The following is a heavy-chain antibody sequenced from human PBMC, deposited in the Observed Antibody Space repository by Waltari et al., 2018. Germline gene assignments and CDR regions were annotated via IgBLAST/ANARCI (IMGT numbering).Heavy chain of an antibody. J-gene: IGHJ4*02. CDR2: VHDGGTI. D-gene: IGHD3-9*01. V-gene: IGHV3-53*01. Sequence: VQLVASGGRLIQTGGSLRLVAEPSGIPVTSIEVAGVRQAPGKGLEWVSYVHDGGTIYYADSLKGRFTISRDVSKNVVHLQMNSLRAEDTAIYYCARTDWYSFGSWGQGTLVTVSS. CDR3: ARTDWYSFGS. CDR1: GIPVTSIE.